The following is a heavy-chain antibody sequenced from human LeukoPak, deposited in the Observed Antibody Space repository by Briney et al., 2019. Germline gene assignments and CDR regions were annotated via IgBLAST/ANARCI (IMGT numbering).Heavy chain of an antibody. CDR1: GFTFSSDG. J-gene: IGHJ4*02. V-gene: IGHV3-23*01. CDR3: AKGPQLYSGYHPDY. CDR2: VTGSDDTT. D-gene: IGHD5-12*01. Sequence: GXSLRLSCAASGFTFSSDGMTWGRQAPGEGVEWVSTVTGSDDTTYYANSVKGRLTIYRDYTKKTVHLQVNSQRAGDTAMYYCAKGPQLYSGYHPDYWGQGTLVTVSS.